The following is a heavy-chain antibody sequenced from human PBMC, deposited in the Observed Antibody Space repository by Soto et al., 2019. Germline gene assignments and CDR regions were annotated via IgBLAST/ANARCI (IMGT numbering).Heavy chain of an antibody. CDR1: GGSLIGYL. V-gene: IGHV4-34*01. J-gene: IGHJ1*01. CDR2: INSGGIT. D-gene: IGHD2-8*02. Sequence: QVQLQQWGGGLFKPAETLSLNCTVSGGSLIGYLYNWTRQAPGRGPEWIAEINSGGITKYNHSLQSRLYLSVDTSKKPLSLTFMYVTDTGTAFYYCAPGPRLLVPWGQGSLVIVSS. CDR3: APGPRLLVP.